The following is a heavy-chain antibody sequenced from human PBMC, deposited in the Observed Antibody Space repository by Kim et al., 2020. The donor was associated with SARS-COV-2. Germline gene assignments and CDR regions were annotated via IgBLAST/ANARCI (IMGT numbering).Heavy chain of an antibody. Sequence: PIFGTANYAPKFKGRVTITADESKSTAYMELSSLRAEDTAVYYCAREPSKWGQGTLVTVSS. CDR2: PIFGTA. D-gene: IGHD2-2*01. J-gene: IGHJ4*02. V-gene: IGHV1-69*01. CDR3: AREPSK.